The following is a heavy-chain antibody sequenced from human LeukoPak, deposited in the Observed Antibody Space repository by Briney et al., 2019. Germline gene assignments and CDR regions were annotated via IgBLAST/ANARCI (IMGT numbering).Heavy chain of an antibody. CDR3: AKMFDTSSWYRAGFDY. J-gene: IGHJ4*02. Sequence: GGSLRLSCAASGLTFSSYAMSWVRQAPGKGLEWVSVISGSGTIIYYADSVKGRFTISRDNSKNTLYLQMNSLRAEDTAVYYCAKMFDTSSWYRAGFDYWGQGTLVTVSS. CDR1: GLTFSSYA. CDR2: ISGSGTII. V-gene: IGHV3-23*01. D-gene: IGHD6-13*01.